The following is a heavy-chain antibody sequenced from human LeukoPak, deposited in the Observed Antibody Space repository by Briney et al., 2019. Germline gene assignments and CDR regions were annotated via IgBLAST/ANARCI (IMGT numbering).Heavy chain of an antibody. CDR2: ISSSSSYI. CDR1: GFTVSSNY. J-gene: IGHJ4*02. CDR3: ARVGYSSSSAFDY. V-gene: IGHV3-21*01. D-gene: IGHD6-6*01. Sequence: PGGSLRLSCAASGFTVSSNYMSWVRQAPGKGLEWVSSISSSSSYIYYADSVKGRFTISRDNAKNSLYLQMNSLRAEDTAVYYCARVGYSSSSAFDYWGQGTLVTVSS.